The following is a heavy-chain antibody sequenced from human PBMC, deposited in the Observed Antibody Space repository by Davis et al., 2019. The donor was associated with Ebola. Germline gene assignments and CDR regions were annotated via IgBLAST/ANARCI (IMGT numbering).Heavy chain of an antibody. CDR3: ARESTTVTTGWFDP. V-gene: IGHV1-69*05. CDR1: GGTFSSYA. CDR2: IIPIFGTA. J-gene: IGHJ5*02. Sequence: SVKVSCKASGGTFSSYAISWVRQAPGQGLEWMGGIIPIFGTANYAQKFQGRVTMTTDTSTSTAYMELRSLRSDDTAVYYCARESTTVTTGWFDPWGQGTLVTVSS. D-gene: IGHD4-17*01.